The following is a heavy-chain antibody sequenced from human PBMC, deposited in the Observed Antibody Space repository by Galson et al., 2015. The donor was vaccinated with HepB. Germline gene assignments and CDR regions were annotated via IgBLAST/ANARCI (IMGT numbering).Heavy chain of an antibody. D-gene: IGHD6-19*01. CDR2: IYYSGST. CDR3: ARRGQWLGHYYFDY. V-gene: IGHV4-39*01. Sequence: ETLSLTCTVSGGSISSSSYYWGWIRQPPGKGLEWIGSIYYSGSTHYNPSLKSRVTISVDTSKNQFSLKLSSVTAADTAVYYCARRGQWLGHYYFDYWGQGTLVIVSS. CDR1: GGSISSSSYY. J-gene: IGHJ4*02.